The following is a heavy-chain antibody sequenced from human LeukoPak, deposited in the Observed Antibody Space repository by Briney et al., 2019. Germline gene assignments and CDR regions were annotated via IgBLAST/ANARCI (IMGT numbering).Heavy chain of an antibody. V-gene: IGHV3-23*01. D-gene: IGHD2-15*01. Sequence: PGGSLRLSCAASRFTFSSYAMSWVRQAPGKGLEWVSAISGSGGSTYYADSVKGRFTISRDNSKNTLYVQMNSLRAEDTAVYYCSVLPYCSGGSCYRFNSYWGQGTLVTVSS. CDR1: RFTFSSYA. CDR2: ISGSGGST. CDR3: SVLPYCSGGSCYRFNSY. J-gene: IGHJ4*02.